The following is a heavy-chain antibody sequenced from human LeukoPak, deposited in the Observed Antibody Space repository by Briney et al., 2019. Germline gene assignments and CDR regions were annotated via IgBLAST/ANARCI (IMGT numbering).Heavy chain of an antibody. D-gene: IGHD6-6*01. J-gene: IGHJ5*02. CDR3: ARVMILGPRRARPNWFDP. Sequence: KPGGSLRLSCAASGFTFSDYYMSWIRQAPGKGLEWVSYISSSGSTIYYADSVKGRFTITRDNAKNSLYLQMNGLRAEDTAVYYCARVMILGPRRARPNWFDPWGQGTLVTVSS. V-gene: IGHV3-11*04. CDR2: ISSSGSTI. CDR1: GFTFSDYY.